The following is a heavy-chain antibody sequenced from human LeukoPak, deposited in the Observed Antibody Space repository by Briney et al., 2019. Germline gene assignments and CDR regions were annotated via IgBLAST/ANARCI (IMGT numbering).Heavy chain of an antibody. CDR1: GGSISSSSYY. D-gene: IGHD3-16*01. V-gene: IGHV4-39*01. CDR3: ARRPVTTFGALDI. J-gene: IGHJ3*02. CDR2: IYYSGST. Sequence: PSETLSLTCTVSGGSISSSSYYWGWIRQPPGKGLEWIGSIYYSGSTYYNPSLKSRVTISVDTSKNQFSLKLSSVTAADTAVYYCARRPVTTFGALDIWGQGTMVTVSS.